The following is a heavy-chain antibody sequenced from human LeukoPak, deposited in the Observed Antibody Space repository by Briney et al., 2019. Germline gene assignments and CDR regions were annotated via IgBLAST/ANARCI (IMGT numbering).Heavy chain of an antibody. CDR1: DFTFIYD. J-gene: IGHJ4*02. CDR3: ATREKTSPIYNK. D-gene: IGHD2-2*01. Sequence: ASVKVSCKAADFTFIYDVNWVRQAAGQGLEWMGWMNPNSGATNYTPRFQGRVTFSGSTSIGTAYMELSGLSTEDTGVYYCATREKTSPIYNKWGQGTLVTVSS. V-gene: IGHV1-8*03. CDR2: MNPNSGAT.